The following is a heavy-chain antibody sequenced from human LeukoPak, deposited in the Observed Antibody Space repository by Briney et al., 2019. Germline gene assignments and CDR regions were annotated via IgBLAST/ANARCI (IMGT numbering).Heavy chain of an antibody. Sequence: ASVKVSCKASGYTFTGYYMHWVRQAPGQGLEWMGWINPNSGGTNYAQKFQGRVTTTRDTSISTAYMELSRLRSEDTAVYYCARAVVESGADYYYYGMDAWGQGTTVTVSS. CDR1: GYTFTGYY. CDR2: INPNSGGT. D-gene: IGHD3-10*01. V-gene: IGHV1-2*02. J-gene: IGHJ6*02. CDR3: ARAVVESGADYYYYGMDA.